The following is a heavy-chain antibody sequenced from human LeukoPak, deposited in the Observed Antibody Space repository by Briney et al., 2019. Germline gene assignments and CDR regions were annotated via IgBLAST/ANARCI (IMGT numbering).Heavy chain of an antibody. D-gene: IGHD3-16*02. CDR2: IKSKTDGGTT. V-gene: IGHV3-15*01. J-gene: IGHJ4*02. Sequence: NPGGSLRLSCAASGFTFSNAWMSWVRQAPGKGLEWVGRIKSKTDGGTTDYAAPVKGRFTISRDDSKNTLYLQMNSLKTEDTAVYYCTTASGWVPLSLRLGELSIIDYWGQGTLVTVSS. CDR1: GFTFSNAW. CDR3: TTASGWVPLSLRLGELSIIDY.